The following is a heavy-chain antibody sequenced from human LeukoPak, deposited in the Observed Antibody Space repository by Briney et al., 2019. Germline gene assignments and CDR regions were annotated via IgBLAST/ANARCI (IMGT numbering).Heavy chain of an antibody. CDR3: AKWVEWSLYYYYMDV. D-gene: IGHD1-26*01. V-gene: IGHV3-66*01. CDR2: IYTGGST. J-gene: IGHJ6*03. CDR1: GFAVSSKY. Sequence: PGGSLRLSCVAFGFAVSSKYMSWIRQAPGKGLEWVSVIYTGGSTHYPDSVMGRFTISRDNSKNTLYLQMNSLRAEDTAVYYCAKWVEWSLYYYYMDVWGKGTTVTVSS.